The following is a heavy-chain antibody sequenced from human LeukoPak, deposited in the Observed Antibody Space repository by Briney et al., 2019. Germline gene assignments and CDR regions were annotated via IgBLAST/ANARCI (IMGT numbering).Heavy chain of an antibody. D-gene: IGHD3-10*01. J-gene: IGHJ4*02. CDR3: ARDIRGYGSGSYPTYYFDY. V-gene: IGHV4-59*12. CDR1: GGSISSYY. CDR2: IYYSGST. Sequence: SETLSLTCTVSGGSISSYYWSWIRQPPGKGLEWIGYIYYSGSTNYNPSLKSRVTISVDTSKNQFSLKLSSVTAADTAVYYCARDIRGYGSGSYPTYYFDYWGQGTLVTVSS.